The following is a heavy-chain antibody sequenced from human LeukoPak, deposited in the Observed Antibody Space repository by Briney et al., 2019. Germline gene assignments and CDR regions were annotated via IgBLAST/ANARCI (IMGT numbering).Heavy chain of an antibody. CDR3: ARPPHY. V-gene: IGHV4-39*07. Sequence: SETLSLTCTVSGGSISSSSYYWGWIRQPPGKGLEWIGEINHSGSTNYNPSLKSRVTISVDTSKNQFSLKLSSVTAADTAVYYCARPPHYWGQGTLVTVSS. J-gene: IGHJ4*02. CDR2: INHSGST. CDR1: GGSISSSSYY.